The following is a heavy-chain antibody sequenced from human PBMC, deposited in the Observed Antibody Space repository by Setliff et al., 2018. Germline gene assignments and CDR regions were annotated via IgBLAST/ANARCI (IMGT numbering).Heavy chain of an antibody. CDR3: ARGMGSGSYYWFDP. D-gene: IGHD3-10*01. J-gene: IGHJ5*02. Sequence: SVKVSCKASGGTFSSYAISWVRRAPGQGLEWMGGIIPILGIANYAQKFQGRVTITADESTSTAYMELSSLRSEDTAVYYCARGMGSGSYYWFDPWGQGTLVTVSS. V-gene: IGHV1-69*10. CDR2: IIPILGIA. CDR1: GGTFSSYA.